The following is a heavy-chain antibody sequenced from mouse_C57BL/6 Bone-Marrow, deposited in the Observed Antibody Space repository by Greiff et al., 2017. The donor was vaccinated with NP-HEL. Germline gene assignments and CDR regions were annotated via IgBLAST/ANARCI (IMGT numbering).Heavy chain of an antibody. Sequence: EVQRVESGGDLVKPGGSLKLSCAASGFTFSSYGMSWVRQTPDKRLEWVATISSGGSYTYYPDSVKGRFTISRDNAKNTLYLQMSSLKSEDTAMYYCARHLLTDSYWYFDVWGTGTTVTVSS. CDR1: GFTFSSYG. D-gene: IGHD4-1*01. CDR3: ARHLLTDSYWYFDV. V-gene: IGHV5-6*01. CDR2: ISSGGSYT. J-gene: IGHJ1*03.